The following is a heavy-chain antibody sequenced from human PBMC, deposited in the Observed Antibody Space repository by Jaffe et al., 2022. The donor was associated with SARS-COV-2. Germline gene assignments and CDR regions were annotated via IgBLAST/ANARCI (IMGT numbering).Heavy chain of an antibody. CDR3: GRDVAWGLAS. Sequence: EVQLVQSGGGLVLPGGSLRLSCGASGFSFSISWMHWVRQAPGKGLVWVSHINIDGGTTYADAVKGRFTISRDNAKNMVYLQMNSLRAEDTAVYYCGRDVAWGLASWGQGSLVTVSS. CDR1: GFSFSISW. D-gene: IGHD3-16*01. CDR2: INIDGGT. V-gene: IGHV3-74*01. J-gene: IGHJ5*02.